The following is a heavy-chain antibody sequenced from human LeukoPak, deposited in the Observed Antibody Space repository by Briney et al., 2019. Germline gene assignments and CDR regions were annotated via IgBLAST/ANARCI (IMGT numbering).Heavy chain of an antibody. D-gene: IGHD2-2*01. J-gene: IGHJ6*03. CDR2: IKSKTDGGTT. CDR3: TTVYCSSTSCYSYMDV. Sequence: GGSLRLSCAASGFTFSNALMSWVRQAPGEGLEWVGRIKSKTDGGTTDYAAPVKGRFTISRDDSKNTLYLQMNSLKTEDTAVYYCTTVYCSSTSCYSYMDVWGKGTTVTVSS. V-gene: IGHV3-15*01. CDR1: GFTFSNAL.